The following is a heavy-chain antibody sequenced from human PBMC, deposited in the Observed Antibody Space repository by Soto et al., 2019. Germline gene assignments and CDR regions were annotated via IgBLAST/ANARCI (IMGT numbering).Heavy chain of an antibody. CDR1: GYTFNSYG. D-gene: IGHD6-19*01. V-gene: IGHV1-18*04. CDR2: ISGYNGNT. CDR3: ARETSSGWANWFDP. Sequence: QVQLVQSGAEVKKPAASVKVSCKASGYTFNSYGISWVREAPGQGLEWMGTISGYNGNTNYAQKFQGRVTMTTDTSTSTAYMELRSLRSDDTALYYCARETSSGWANWFDPWGQGTLVTVSS. J-gene: IGHJ5*02.